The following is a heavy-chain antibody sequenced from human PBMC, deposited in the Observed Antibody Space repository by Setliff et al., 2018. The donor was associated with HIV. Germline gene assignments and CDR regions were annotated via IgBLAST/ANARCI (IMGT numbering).Heavy chain of an antibody. J-gene: IGHJ4*02. CDR2: ISGYNGHT. V-gene: IGHV1-18*01. CDR3: ARVGPFEFDSSGYAEF. Sequence: ASVKVSCKASGYTFSSFAMSWVRQAPGQGLEWVAWISGYNGHTNYAQRFQGRVTVTTDTSTRTAYMELRSLRSDDTAVYFCARVGPFEFDSSGYAEFWGQGTPVTVSS. D-gene: IGHD3-22*01. CDR1: GYTFSSFA.